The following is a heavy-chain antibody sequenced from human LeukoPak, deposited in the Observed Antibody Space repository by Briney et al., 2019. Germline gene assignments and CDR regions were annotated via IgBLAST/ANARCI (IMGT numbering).Heavy chain of an antibody. CDR2: ISYDGSNK. J-gene: IGHJ4*02. CDR1: GFTFSSYA. CDR3: ARDIQAPGKTLDY. Sequence: GGSLRLSCAASGFTFSSYAMHWVRQAPGKGLEWVAVISYDGSNKYYADSVKDRFTISRDNAKNTLYHQMNSLRAEDTAIYYCARDIQAPGKTLDYWGQGALVTVSS. V-gene: IGHV3-30*04.